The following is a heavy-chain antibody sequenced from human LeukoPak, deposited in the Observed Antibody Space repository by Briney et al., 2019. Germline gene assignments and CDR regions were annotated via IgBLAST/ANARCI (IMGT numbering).Heavy chain of an antibody. CDR1: GFTFSSYG. CDR3: AKATGGSYYPIDC. D-gene: IGHD1-26*01. Sequence: GGSLRLSCAASGFTFSSYGMHWVRQAPGKGLEWVAFIRYDGSNKYYADSVKGRFTISRDNSKNTLYLQMNSLRAEDTAVYYCAKATGGSYYPIDCWGQGTLVTVSS. V-gene: IGHV3-30*02. CDR2: IRYDGSNK. J-gene: IGHJ4*02.